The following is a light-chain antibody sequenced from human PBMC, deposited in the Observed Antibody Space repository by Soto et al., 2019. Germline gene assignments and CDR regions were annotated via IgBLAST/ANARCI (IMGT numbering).Light chain of an antibody. Sequence: DIQMTQSPLSLSASVGDRVAITCRSSLSVYTYLNLIQQKPGKAPKVLIYGASSLQNGVPSIFSGRGYAIIFNLTISRLQPGDSDTYDWQQTFTPPPTFGRGSHLQIK. CDR2: GAS. V-gene: IGKV1-39*01. CDR1: LSVYTY. CDR3: QQTFTPPPT. J-gene: IGKJ3*01.